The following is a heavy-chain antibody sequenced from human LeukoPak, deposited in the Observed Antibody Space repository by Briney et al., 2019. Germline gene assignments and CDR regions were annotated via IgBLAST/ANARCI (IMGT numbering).Heavy chain of an antibody. D-gene: IGHD2-15*01. CDR1: GFTFSSYS. CDR2: ISSSSSYI. CDR3: ARDKPYSRNFDY. Sequence: GGSLRLSCAASGFTFSSYSMNWVRQAPGKGLEWVSSISSSSSYIYYADSVKGRFTISRDNAKNSLYLQMNSLRAEDTAVYYCARDKPYSRNFDYWGQGTLVTVSS. J-gene: IGHJ4*02. V-gene: IGHV3-21*01.